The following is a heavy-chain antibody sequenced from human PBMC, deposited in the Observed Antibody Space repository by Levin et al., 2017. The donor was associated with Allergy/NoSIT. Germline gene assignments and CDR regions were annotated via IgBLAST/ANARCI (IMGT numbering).Heavy chain of an antibody. CDR2: INPNSGGT. CDR3: ARDLHIVATIGDEGSDDP. Sequence: GASVKVSCKASGYTFTGYYMHWVRQAPGQGLEWMGWINPNSGGTNYAQKFQGRVTMTRDTSISTAYMELSRLRSDDTAVYYCARDLHIVATIGDEGSDDPWGQGTLVTVSS. D-gene: IGHD5-12*01. V-gene: IGHV1-2*02. J-gene: IGHJ5*02. CDR1: GYTFTGYY.